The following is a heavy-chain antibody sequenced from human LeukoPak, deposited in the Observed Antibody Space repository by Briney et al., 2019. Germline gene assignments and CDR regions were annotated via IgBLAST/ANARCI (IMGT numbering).Heavy chain of an antibody. CDR1: GFTFSSYS. D-gene: IGHD6-6*01. J-gene: IGHJ4*02. Sequence: GGSLRLSCAASGFTFSSYSFNWVRQAPGKGLEWVSSISSSRNDIYYADSVKGRFTISRDNAKSSLYLQMNSLRAEDTAIYYCASGYSRSSNDYWGQGTLLTVSS. V-gene: IGHV3-21*01. CDR2: ISSSRNDI. CDR3: ASGYSRSSNDY.